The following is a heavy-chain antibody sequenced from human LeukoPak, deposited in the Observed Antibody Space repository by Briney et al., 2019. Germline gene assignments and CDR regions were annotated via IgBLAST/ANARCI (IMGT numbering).Heavy chain of an antibody. CDR1: GFTFSNYA. D-gene: IGHD6-13*01. CDR3: AKLQADYYFDY. CDR2: VTGGGDIT. J-gene: IGHJ4*02. Sequence: PGGSLRLSCAASGFTFSNYAMNWVRQAPGKGLECVSVVTGGGDITDYPDSVNGRVTISRDNSHNTLYLKMHSLRVEDTAVYYCAKLQADYYFDYWGQGTLVTVSS. V-gene: IGHV3-23*01.